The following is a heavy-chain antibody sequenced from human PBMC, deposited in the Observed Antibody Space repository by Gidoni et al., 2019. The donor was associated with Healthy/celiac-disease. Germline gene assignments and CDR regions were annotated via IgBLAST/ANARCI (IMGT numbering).Heavy chain of an antibody. Sequence: QVQLVQSGAEVKKPGSSVKVSCKASGGTFSSYAISWVRQAPGQGLEWMGGIIPILGTANYAQKFQSRVTITADESTSTAYMELSSLRSEDTAVYYCARERHDYYDSSGYWDYWGQGTLVTVSS. CDR1: GGTFSSYA. J-gene: IGHJ4*02. CDR3: ARERHDYYDSSGYWDY. D-gene: IGHD3-22*01. CDR2: IIPILGTA. V-gene: IGHV1-69*01.